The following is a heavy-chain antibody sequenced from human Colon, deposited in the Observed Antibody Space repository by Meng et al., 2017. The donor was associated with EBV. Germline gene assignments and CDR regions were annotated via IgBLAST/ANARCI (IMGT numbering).Heavy chain of an antibody. Sequence: QLPPHGPGPVLLMLSPILARTCTVSGGSVSSGGYYWTWIRQHPGKGLEWFWHIYYSGSTFYNPSLKRRVIISIDTSKNQFSLNLRSVTAADTAVYYCARVSSGWDYFDYWGQGTLVTVSS. V-gene: IGHV4-31*03. CDR3: ARVSSGWDYFDY. J-gene: IGHJ4*02. CDR2: IYYSGST. D-gene: IGHD6-19*01. CDR1: GGSVSSGGYY.